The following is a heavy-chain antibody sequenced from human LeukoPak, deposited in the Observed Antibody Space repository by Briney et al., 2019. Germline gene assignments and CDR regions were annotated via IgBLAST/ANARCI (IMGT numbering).Heavy chain of an antibody. Sequence: GGSLRLSCATAGTNFSNYWMSWVRQAPGKVLEWVAFIRYDGSNKYYADSVKGRFTISRDNSKNMLFVQMNSLRAEDTDVYFCEKGRDYNFDYWGQGNMVTVPS. CDR1: GTNFSNYW. V-gene: IGHV3-30*02. CDR2: IRYDGSNK. CDR3: EKGRDYNFDY. D-gene: IGHD4-11*01. J-gene: IGHJ4*02.